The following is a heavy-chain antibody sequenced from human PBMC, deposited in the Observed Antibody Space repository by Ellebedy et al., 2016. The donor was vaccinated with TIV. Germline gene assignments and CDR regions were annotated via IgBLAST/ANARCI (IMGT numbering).Heavy chain of an antibody. CDR3: ARMGTRSTDIEHYFDY. D-gene: IGHD2-2*01. CDR1: GYTFTGYY. CDR2: INPNSGGT. Sequence: ASVKVSCXASGYTFTGYYMHWVRQAPGQGLEWMGWINPNSGGTNYAQKFQGWVTMTRDTSISTAYMELSSLRSEDTAVYYCARMGTRSTDIEHYFDYWGQGTLVTVSS. J-gene: IGHJ4*02. V-gene: IGHV1-2*04.